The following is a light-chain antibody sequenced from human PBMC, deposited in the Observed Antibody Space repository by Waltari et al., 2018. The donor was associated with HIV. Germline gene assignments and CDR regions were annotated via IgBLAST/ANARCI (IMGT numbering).Light chain of an antibody. CDR1: RSNIGTTT. CDR2: GSN. Sequence: QSVLTQPPSASGTPGQRVTLSCSGARSNIGTTTVNWYQWLPGTAPKFLIYGSNQRPSGVPDRFSGSKSGTSASLAISGLQSEDEAVYYCAAWDDSLNGVVFGGGTKLTVL. V-gene: IGLV1-44*01. CDR3: AAWDDSLNGVV. J-gene: IGLJ2*01.